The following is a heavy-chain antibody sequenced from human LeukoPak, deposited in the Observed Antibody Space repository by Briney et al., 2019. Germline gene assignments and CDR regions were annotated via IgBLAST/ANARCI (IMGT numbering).Heavy chain of an antibody. CDR1: GFTLSGYS. Sequence: GGSLRLSCVASGFTLSGYSMNWVRQAPGKGLEWVSSISFSSSNIYYADSVKGRFTISRDNAKNSLYLQMDSLRAEDTALYYCTDPDWGWGQGTMVTVCS. CDR2: ISFSSSNI. D-gene: IGHD3/OR15-3a*01. J-gene: IGHJ3*01. CDR3: TDPDWG. V-gene: IGHV3-21*06.